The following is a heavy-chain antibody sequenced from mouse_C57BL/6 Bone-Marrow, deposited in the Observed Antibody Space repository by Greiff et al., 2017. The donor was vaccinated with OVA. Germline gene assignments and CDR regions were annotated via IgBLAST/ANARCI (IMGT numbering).Heavy chain of an antibody. V-gene: IGHV14-3*01. CDR2: IDPANGSP. CDR3: AGGDYFDY. Sequence: VQLKQSVPELVRPGASVKLSCTASGFNIKNTYMHWVKQRPEQGLEWIGKIDPANGSPKYAQQFQGKATITADTSSNPSYLQLSSLTSDDTAMYYCAGGDYFDYWGQGTTLTVSS. CDR1: GFNIKNTY. J-gene: IGHJ2*01.